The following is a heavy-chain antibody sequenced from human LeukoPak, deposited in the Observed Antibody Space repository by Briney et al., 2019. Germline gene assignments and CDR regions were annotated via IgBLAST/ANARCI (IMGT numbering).Heavy chain of an antibody. CDR3: ARQGKLLWFGELFGYYYYGMDV. J-gene: IGHJ6*02. V-gene: IGHV4-59*08. D-gene: IGHD3-10*01. Sequence: SETLSLTCTVSGASIRSAYWSWIRQPPGKGLEWIGYIYYSGSTNYNPSLKSRVTISVDTSKNQFSLKLSSVTAADTAVYYCARQGKLLWFGELFGYYYYGMDVWGQGTTVTVSS. CDR1: GASIRSAY. CDR2: IYYSGST.